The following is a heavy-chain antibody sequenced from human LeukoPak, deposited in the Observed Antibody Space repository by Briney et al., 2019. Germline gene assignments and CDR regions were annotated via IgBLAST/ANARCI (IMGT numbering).Heavy chain of an antibody. Sequence: PGGSLRLSCAASGFTFDTYAMHWVRQAPGEGLEWMAIIWYDGSKKEYADSVKGRFTVSRDNSKNTLYLQMNSLSAEDTAAYYCARDRVNWNDVGGLFDYWGQGTLVTVSS. CDR2: IWYDGSKK. CDR1: GFTFDTYA. V-gene: IGHV3-33*01. J-gene: IGHJ4*02. CDR3: ARDRVNWNDVGGLFDY. D-gene: IGHD1-1*01.